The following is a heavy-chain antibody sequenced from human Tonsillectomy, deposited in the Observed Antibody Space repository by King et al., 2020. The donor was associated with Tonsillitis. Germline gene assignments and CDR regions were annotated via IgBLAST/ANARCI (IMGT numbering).Heavy chain of an antibody. J-gene: IGHJ4*02. V-gene: IGHV4-39*07. CDR3: ASHVYDYVWGSYRPFDY. CDR1: GGSISSSSYY. D-gene: IGHD3-16*02. CDR2: IYYSGST. Sequence: QLQESGPGLVKPSETLSLTCTVSGGSISSSSYYWGWIRQPPGKGLEWIGSIYYSGSTYYNPSLKSRVTISVDTSKNQFSLKLSSVTAADTAVYYCASHVYDYVWGSYRPFDYWGQGTLVTVSS.